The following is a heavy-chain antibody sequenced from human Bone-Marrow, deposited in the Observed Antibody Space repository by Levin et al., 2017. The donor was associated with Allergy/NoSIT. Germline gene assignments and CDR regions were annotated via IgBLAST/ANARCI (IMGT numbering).Heavy chain of an antibody. CDR1: GFTFLSYP. CDR2: ISSSSRHI. J-gene: IGHJ4*02. CDR3: ARGLRGMATITGVHS. V-gene: IGHV3-21*01. D-gene: IGHD5-24*01. Sequence: SCAASGFTFLSYPMAWVRQAPGKGLEWVSSISSSSRHIYYADSLKGRFTISRDNAKNSLYLQMSSLRVEDTAVYYCARGLRGMATITGVHSWGQGTLVTVSS.